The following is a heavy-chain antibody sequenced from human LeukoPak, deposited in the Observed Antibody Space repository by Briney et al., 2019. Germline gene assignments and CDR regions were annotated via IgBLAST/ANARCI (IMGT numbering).Heavy chain of an antibody. CDR3: ARASSSWPFYYYYYYMDV. CDR1: GFTFSSYW. Sequence: GGSLRLSCAASGFTFSSYWMSWVRQAPGKGLEWVANIKKDGSEKYYVDSVKGRFTISRDNAKTSLYLQMNSLRAEDTAVYYCARASSSWPFYYYYYYMDVWDKGTTVTVSS. D-gene: IGHD6-13*01. CDR2: IKKDGSEK. J-gene: IGHJ6*03. V-gene: IGHV3-7*01.